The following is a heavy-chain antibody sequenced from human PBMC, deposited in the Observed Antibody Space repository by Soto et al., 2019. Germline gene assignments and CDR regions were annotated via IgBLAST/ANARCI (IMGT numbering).Heavy chain of an antibody. D-gene: IGHD3-3*01. J-gene: IGHJ4*02. V-gene: IGHV3-23*01. CDR1: GFTFRSYG. CDR2: ISGSGAAT. CDR3: AKVLYGVVTYFDS. Sequence: EVKLLESGGGLVQPGGSLRLSCASSGFTFRSYGMTWVRRPPGKGLEWVSAISGSGAATYYADSVQGRFTISRDNSNNTLYLQMNSLRAEDTSVYSCAKVLYGVVTYFDSWGQGTLVTVSS.